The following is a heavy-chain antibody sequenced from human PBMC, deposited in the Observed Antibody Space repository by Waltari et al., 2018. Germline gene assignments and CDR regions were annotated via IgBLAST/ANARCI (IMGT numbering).Heavy chain of an antibody. J-gene: IGHJ3*02. V-gene: IGHV1-69*01. CDR2: IIPIFGTA. CDR1: GGTFSSYA. CDR3: AKDYYDYVWGYTPADAFDI. Sequence: QVQLVQSGAEVKKPGSSVKVSCKASGGTFSSYAISWVRQAPGQGLEWMGGIIPIFGTANHAQKVQGRVTITADESTSTAYMGLSSLRSEDTAVYYCAKDYYDYVWGYTPADAFDIWGQGTMVTVSS. D-gene: IGHD3-16*01.